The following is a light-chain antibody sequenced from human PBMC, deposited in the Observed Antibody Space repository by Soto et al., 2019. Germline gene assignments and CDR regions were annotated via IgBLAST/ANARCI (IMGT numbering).Light chain of an antibody. CDR2: EVT. CDR3: SSYAGSNNYVV. Sequence: QSALTQPPSASGSPGQSVTISCTGTSSDVGAYNYVSWYQQHPGKAPKLTIYEVTKRPSGVPDRFSGSKSGNTASLTVSGLQAEDEADYYCSSYAGSNNYVVFGGGTKLTVL. V-gene: IGLV2-8*01. CDR1: SSDVGAYNY. J-gene: IGLJ2*01.